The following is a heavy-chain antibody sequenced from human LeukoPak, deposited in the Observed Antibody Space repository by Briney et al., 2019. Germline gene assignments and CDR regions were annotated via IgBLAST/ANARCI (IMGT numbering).Heavy chain of an antibody. CDR2: RSIYNGNT. Sequence: ASVKVSCKASGYAFINYGISWVRQAPGRGLEWMGWRSIYNGNTDYRLQGRVTTTTDTSTSTAYMEVRSLRSDDTAVYYCARGGPFPSGSSSREYYLDYWGQGTLVTVSS. CDR3: ARGGPFPSGSSSREYYLDY. D-gene: IGHD6-6*01. CDR1: GYAFINYG. V-gene: IGHV1-18*01. J-gene: IGHJ4*02.